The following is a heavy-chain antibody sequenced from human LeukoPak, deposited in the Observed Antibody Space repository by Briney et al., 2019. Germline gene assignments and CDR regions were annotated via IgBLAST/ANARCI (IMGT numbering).Heavy chain of an antibody. J-gene: IGHJ6*02. CDR3: ALLWFRDGYYYYGMDV. CDR1: GFTFSSYG. Sequence: HPGRSLRLSCAASGFTFSSYGMHWVRQAPGKGLEWVAVISYDGSNKYYADSVKGRFTISRDNSKNTLYLQMNSLRAEDTAVYYCALLWFRDGYYYYGMDVWGQGTTVTVSS. D-gene: IGHD3-10*01. CDR2: ISYDGSNK. V-gene: IGHV3-30*03.